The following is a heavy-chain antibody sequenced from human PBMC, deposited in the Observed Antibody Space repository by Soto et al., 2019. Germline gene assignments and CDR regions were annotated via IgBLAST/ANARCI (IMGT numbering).Heavy chain of an antibody. J-gene: IGHJ4*02. CDR2: IYYSGST. D-gene: IGHD2-2*01. Sequence: AETLSLTCTVSGGSISSYYWSWIRQPPGKGLEWVGYIYYSGSTNYNPSLKSRVTISVDTSKNQFSLKLSSVTAADTAVYYCARVRQASYYFDYWGKGTLVTVSS. V-gene: IGHV4-59*01. CDR1: GGSISSYY. CDR3: ARVRQASYYFDY.